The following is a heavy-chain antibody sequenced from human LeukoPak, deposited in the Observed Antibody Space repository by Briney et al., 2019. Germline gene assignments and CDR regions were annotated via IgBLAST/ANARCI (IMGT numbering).Heavy chain of an antibody. V-gene: IGHV3-30-3*01. CDR3: TRSSYGSSSDDC. Sequence: GGSLRLSCAASGFTFSSYAMHWVRQAPGKGLEWVAVISYDGSNKYYADSVKGRFTISRDNSKNTLYLRMNSLRAEDTAVYYCTRSSYGSSSDDCWGQGTLVTVSS. CDR2: ISYDGSNK. CDR1: GFTFSSYA. D-gene: IGHD3-22*01. J-gene: IGHJ4*02.